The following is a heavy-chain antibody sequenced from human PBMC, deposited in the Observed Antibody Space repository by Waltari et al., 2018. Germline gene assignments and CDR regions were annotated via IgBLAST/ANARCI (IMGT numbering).Heavy chain of an antibody. J-gene: IGHJ4*02. Sequence: QVQLQESGPGLVKPSETLSLTCTVSGGSISSYYWSWIRQPPGKGLEWIGYIYYSGSTNYNPSLKSRVTISVDTSKNQFSLKLSSVTAADTAVYYCARDAAGVIDYWGQGTLVTVSS. CDR2: IYYSGST. V-gene: IGHV4-59*01. D-gene: IGHD7-27*01. CDR3: ARDAAGVIDY. CDR1: GGSISSYY.